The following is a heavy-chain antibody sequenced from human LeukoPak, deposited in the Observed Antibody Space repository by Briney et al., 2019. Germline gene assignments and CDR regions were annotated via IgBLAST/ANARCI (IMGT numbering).Heavy chain of an antibody. Sequence: ASVKVSCKASGYTFTGYYMHWVRQAPGQGLEWMGWINPNSGGTNYAQKLQGRVTMTTDTSTSTAYMELRSLRSDDTAVYYCARVRLGLLAPDYWGQGTLVTVSS. J-gene: IGHJ4*02. V-gene: IGHV1-2*02. CDR1: GYTFTGYY. CDR2: INPNSGGT. CDR3: ARVRLGLLAPDY. D-gene: IGHD3-10*01.